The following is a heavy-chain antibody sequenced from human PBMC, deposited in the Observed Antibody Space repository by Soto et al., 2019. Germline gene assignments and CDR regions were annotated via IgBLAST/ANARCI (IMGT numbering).Heavy chain of an antibody. V-gene: IGHV4-38-2*01. J-gene: IGHJ5*02. CDR1: GYSISSGYY. CDR2: IYHSGST. CDR3: ARIIQLRSRKWFNP. D-gene: IGHD5-18*01. Sequence: VTLSLTCAVSGYSISSGYYWGWIRQPPGKGLEWIGSIYHSGSTYYNPSLKSRVTISVDTSKNQFSLKLSSVTAADTAVYYCARIIQLRSRKWFNPWGQGTLVTVSS.